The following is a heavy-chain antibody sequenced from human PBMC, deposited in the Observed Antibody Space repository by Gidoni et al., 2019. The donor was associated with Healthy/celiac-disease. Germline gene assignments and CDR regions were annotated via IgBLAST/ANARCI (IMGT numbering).Heavy chain of an antibody. J-gene: IGHJ4*02. V-gene: IGHV4-34*01. D-gene: IGHD6-13*01. CDR3: ARGIKRIAADGTGRTHSFDY. Sequence: TCAVYGGSFSGYYWSWIRQPPGKGLEWIGEINHSGSTNYNPSLKSRVTISVDTSKNQFSLKLSSVTDADTAGYYCARGIKRIAADGTGRTHSFDYWGQGTLVTVSS. CDR1: GGSFSGYY. CDR2: INHSGST.